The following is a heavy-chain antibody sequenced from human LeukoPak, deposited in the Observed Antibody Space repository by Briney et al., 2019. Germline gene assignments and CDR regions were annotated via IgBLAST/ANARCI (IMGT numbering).Heavy chain of an antibody. CDR2: IYYGGST. D-gene: IGHD6-13*01. V-gene: IGHV4-59*01. CDR3: ARGRPAFTSSWYSALIDY. J-gene: IGHJ4*02. Sequence: SETLSLTCTVSGGSISSYYWSWIRQPPGKGLEWIGHIYYGGSTNYNPSLKSRVSISVDTSKNQFSLKVSSVTAADTAVYYCARGRPAFTSSWYSALIDYWGQGTLVTVSS. CDR1: GGSISSYY.